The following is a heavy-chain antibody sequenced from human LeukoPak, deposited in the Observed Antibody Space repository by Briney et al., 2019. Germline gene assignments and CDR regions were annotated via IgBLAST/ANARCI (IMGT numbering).Heavy chain of an antibody. J-gene: IGHJ4*02. D-gene: IGHD3-3*01. CDR2: IYHSGST. V-gene: IGHV4-4*02. CDR3: ARGRGYDFWSGPPTAAFDY. Sequence: PSETLSLTCAVSGGSISSSNWGSWVRQPPGKGLEWIGEIYHSGSTNYNPSLKSRVTISVDKSKNQFSLKLSSVTAADTAVYYCARGRGYDFWSGPPTAAFDYWGQGTLVTVSS. CDR1: GGSISSSNW.